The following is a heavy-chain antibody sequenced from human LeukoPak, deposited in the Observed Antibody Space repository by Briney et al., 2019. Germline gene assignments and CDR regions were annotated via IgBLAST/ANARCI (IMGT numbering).Heavy chain of an antibody. Sequence: SSQTLSLTCTVSGGSISSGSYYWSWIRQPAGKGLEWIGRIYTSGSTNYNPSLKSRVTISVDTSKNQFSLKLSSVTAADTAVYYCARERRGYCSSTSCYPFDYWGQGTLVTVSS. J-gene: IGHJ4*02. CDR2: IYTSGST. CDR3: ARERRGYCSSTSCYPFDY. D-gene: IGHD2-2*01. V-gene: IGHV4-61*02. CDR1: GGSISSGSYY.